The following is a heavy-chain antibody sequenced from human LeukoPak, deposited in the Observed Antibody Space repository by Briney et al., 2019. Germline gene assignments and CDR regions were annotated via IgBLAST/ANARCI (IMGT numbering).Heavy chain of an antibody. V-gene: IGHV3-30*02. CDR2: IRFDGSNK. CDR3: AKLGDSSGYDAFDI. CDR1: GFTFSSSG. J-gene: IGHJ3*02. Sequence: GGSLRLSCAASGFTFSSSGMHWVRQAPGKGLEWVAFIRFDGSNKYYADSVKGRFSISRDNSWNTLYLQMNSLRAEGTAVYYCAKLGDSSGYDAFDIWGQGTMVSVSS. D-gene: IGHD3-22*01.